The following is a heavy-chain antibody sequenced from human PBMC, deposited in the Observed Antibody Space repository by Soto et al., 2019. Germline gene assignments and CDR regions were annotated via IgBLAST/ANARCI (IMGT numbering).Heavy chain of an antibody. CDR2: IYPGDSDT. CDR3: ARSSKYYDYVWGSYRRGDAFDI. J-gene: IGHJ3*02. CDR1: GYSFTIYC. V-gene: IGHV5-51*01. Sequence: PGESLNLSCNVSGYSFTIYCIGWVRQMPGKGLEWMGIIYPGDSDTRYSPSFQGQVTISADKSISTAYLQWSSLKASDTAMYYCARSSKYYDYVWGSYRRGDAFDIWGQGTMVNV. D-gene: IGHD3-16*02.